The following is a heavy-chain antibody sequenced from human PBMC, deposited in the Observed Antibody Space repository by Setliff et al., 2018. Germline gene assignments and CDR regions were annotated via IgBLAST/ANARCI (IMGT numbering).Heavy chain of an antibody. D-gene: IGHD4-17*01. J-gene: IGHJ6*02. CDR3: ARDYGDYARGYYYGMDV. CDR1: GFTFSSYE. V-gene: IGHV3-48*03. CDR2: ISSSGTTI. Sequence: PGGSLRLSCAASGFTFSSYEMNWVRQAPGKGLEWISYISSSGTTIYYADSVKGRFTISRDNAKNSLYLQMNSLRAEDTAVYYCARDYGDYARGYYYGMDVWGQGTTVTVS.